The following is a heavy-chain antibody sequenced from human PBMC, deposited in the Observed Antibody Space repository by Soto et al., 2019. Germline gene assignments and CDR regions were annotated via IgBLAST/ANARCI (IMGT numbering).Heavy chain of an antibody. D-gene: IGHD6-13*01. CDR1: GGSISSSSYY. V-gene: IGHV4-39*01. CDR2: IYYSGST. CDR3: ARLLSAGRYGMDV. J-gene: IGHJ6*02. Sequence: QLQLQESGPGLVKPSETLSLTCTVSGGSISSSSYYWGWIRQPPGKGLEWIGSIYYSGSTYYNPSLKSRVTISVDTSKNQFSLKLSSVTAADTAVYYCARLLSAGRYGMDVWGQGTTVTVSS.